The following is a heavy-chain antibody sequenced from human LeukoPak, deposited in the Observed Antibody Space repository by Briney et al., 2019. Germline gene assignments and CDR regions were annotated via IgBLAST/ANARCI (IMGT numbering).Heavy chain of an antibody. V-gene: IGHV5-51*01. CDR1: GYSFTIYW. D-gene: IGHD3-10*01. CDR3: VRLETMVRGVITHIDY. J-gene: IGHJ4*02. CDR2: IYPGDSDT. Sequence: GESLKISCKGSGYSFTIYWIAWVRQMPGKGLEWMGIIYPGDSDTRYSPSFQGQVTISADKSISTAYLQWSSLKVSDTAMYYCVRLETMVRGVITHIDYWGQGTLVTVSS.